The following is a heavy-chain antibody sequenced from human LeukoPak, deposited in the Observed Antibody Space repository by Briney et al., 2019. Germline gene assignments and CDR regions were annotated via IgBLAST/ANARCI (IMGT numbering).Heavy chain of an antibody. D-gene: IGHD2-2*01. CDR2: VSSSGAAT. V-gene: IGHV3-23*01. J-gene: IGHJ4*02. Sequence: GGSLRLSCAASGFTFSNYAMSWVRQAPGKGLEWVSSVSSSGAATYYADSVKGRVTISRDTSKNTVYLQMSSLRAEDTAVYYCAKRGYCGSSSCTAYFDYWGQGTLVTVSS. CDR3: AKRGYCGSSSCTAYFDY. CDR1: GFTFSNYA.